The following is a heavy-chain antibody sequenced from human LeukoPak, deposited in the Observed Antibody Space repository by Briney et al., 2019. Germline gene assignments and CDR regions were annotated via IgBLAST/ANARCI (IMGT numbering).Heavy chain of an antibody. CDR3: ARDLVGATSTFAY. J-gene: IGHJ4*02. CDR1: GFTFSNYA. CDR2: IIGSGDET. V-gene: IGHV3-23*01. Sequence: GGSLRLSCAGSGFTFSNYAMNWVRQAPGKGLEWVSGIIGSGDETYFADSVRGRFNISRDNSKNTLYLQMNSLRAEDTALYYCARDLVGATSTFAYWGQGTLVTVSS. D-gene: IGHD1-26*01.